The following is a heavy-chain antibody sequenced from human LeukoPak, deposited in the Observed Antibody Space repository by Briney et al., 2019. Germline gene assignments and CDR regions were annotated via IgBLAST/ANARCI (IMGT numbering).Heavy chain of an antibody. CDR2: ISSSSSYI. D-gene: IGHD6-13*01. J-gene: IGHJ5*02. Sequence: GGSLRLSCAASGFTFSSYSMNWVRQAPGAGLEWVSSISSSSSYIYYADSVKGRFTISRDNAKNSLYLQMNSLRAEDTAVYYCARAPAAGTWWFDPWGQGTLVTVSS. CDR1: GFTFSSYS. CDR3: ARAPAAGTWWFDP. V-gene: IGHV3-21*01.